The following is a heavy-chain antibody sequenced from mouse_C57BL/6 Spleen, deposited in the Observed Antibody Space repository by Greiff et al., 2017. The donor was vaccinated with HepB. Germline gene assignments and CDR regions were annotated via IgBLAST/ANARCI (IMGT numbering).Heavy chain of an antibody. Sequence: VQLVESGAELVRPGASVTLSCKASGYTFTDYEMHWVKQTPVHGLEWIGAIDPETGGTAYNQKFKGKAILTADKSSSTAYMELRSLTSEDSAVYYCTRSIPLYWGQGTTLTVSS. J-gene: IGHJ2*01. CDR3: TRSIPLY. V-gene: IGHV1-15*01. CDR2: IDPETGGT. D-gene: IGHD5-1-1*01. CDR1: GYTFTDYE.